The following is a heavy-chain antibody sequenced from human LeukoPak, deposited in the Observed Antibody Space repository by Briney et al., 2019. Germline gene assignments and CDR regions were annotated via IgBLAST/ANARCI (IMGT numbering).Heavy chain of an antibody. CDR1: GGSISSSSYY. V-gene: IGHV4-39*01. Sequence: KPSETLSLTCTASGGSISSSSYYWGWIRQPPGEGLEWLGSIYYSGSTYYNPSLKSRVTISVDTSKNQFSLKLSSVTAADTAVYYCALGYCSSTSCSPLDYWGQGTLVTVSS. CDR3: ALGYCSSTSCSPLDY. D-gene: IGHD2-2*01. CDR2: IYYSGST. J-gene: IGHJ4*02.